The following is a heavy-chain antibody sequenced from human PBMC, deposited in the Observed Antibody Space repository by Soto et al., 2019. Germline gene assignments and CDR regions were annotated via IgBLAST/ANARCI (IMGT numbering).Heavy chain of an antibody. V-gene: IGHV3-30-3*01. CDR2: ISYDGSNK. D-gene: IGHD4-4*01. CDR1: GFTFRSYA. CDR3: ARAQGRYSNYQGFDP. J-gene: IGHJ5*02. Sequence: GGSLRLSCAASGFTFRSYAMHWVRQAPGKGLEWVAVISYDGSNKYYADSVKGRFTISRDNSKNTLYLQMNSLRAEDTAVYYCARAQGRYSNYQGFDPWGQGTLVTVSS.